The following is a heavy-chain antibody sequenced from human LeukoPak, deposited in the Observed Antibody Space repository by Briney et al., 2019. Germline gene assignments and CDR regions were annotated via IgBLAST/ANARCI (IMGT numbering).Heavy chain of an antibody. J-gene: IGHJ4*02. CDR3: ARGNGSGFDY. D-gene: IGHD3-10*01. CDR1: GGSISSYY. CDR2: IYYSGST. V-gene: IGHV4-59*12. Sequence: SETLSLTCTVSGGSISSYYWSWIRQPPGKGLEWIGYIYYSGSTNYNPSLKSRVTISVDTSKNQFSLQLNSVTPEDTAVYYCARGNGSGFDYWGQGTLVTVSS.